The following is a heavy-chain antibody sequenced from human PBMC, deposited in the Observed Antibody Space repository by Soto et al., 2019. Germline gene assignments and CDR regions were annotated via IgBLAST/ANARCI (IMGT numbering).Heavy chain of an antibody. Sequence: ASVKVSCKASGYTFISYGVDWVRQAPRQGLEWMGWISPYNDNTNYARKVQGRVTLTTDTSASTAYMELRSLTSDDTAVYYCARDKRPTFYYNGMDLWGQGTTVTVSS. CDR3: ARDKRPTFYYNGMDL. V-gene: IGHV1-18*04. CDR2: ISPYNDNT. J-gene: IGHJ6*02. CDR1: GYTFISYG.